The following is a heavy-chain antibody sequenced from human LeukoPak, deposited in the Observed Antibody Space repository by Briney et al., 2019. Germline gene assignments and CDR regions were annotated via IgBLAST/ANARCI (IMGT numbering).Heavy chain of an antibody. J-gene: IGHJ5*02. CDR1: GYTFTGYY. CDR2: INPNSGGT. D-gene: IGHD3-10*01. Sequence: ASVKVSCKASGYTFTGYYMHWVRQAPGQGLEWMGWINPNSGGTNYAQKFQGRVTMTRDTSISTAYVELSRLRSDDTAVYYCARDQERYYYGSGIPQGWFDPWGQGTLVTVSS. CDR3: ARDQERYYYGSGIPQGWFDP. V-gene: IGHV1-2*02.